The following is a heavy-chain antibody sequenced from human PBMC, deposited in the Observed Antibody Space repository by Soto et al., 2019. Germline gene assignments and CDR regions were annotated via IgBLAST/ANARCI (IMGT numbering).Heavy chain of an antibody. CDR3: ARGSGDNYLWFDP. CDR2: IYYSGST. CDR1: GGSISSGGYY. V-gene: IGHV4-31*03. Sequence: QVQLQESGPGLVKPSQTLSLTCTVSGGSISSGGYYWSWIRQHPGKGLEWIGYIYYSGSTDYNQSLKSRVTIPVDTSKNQFSLKLSSVTAADTAVYYCARGSGDNYLWFDPWGQGTLVTVSS. J-gene: IGHJ5*02. D-gene: IGHD3-3*01.